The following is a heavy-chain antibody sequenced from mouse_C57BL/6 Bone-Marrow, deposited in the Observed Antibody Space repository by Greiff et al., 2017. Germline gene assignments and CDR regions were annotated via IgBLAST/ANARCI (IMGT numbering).Heavy chain of an antibody. J-gene: IGHJ2*01. CDR2: IYPRDGST. CDR3: AFYGTDY. Sequence: QVQLKQSGPELVKPGASVKLSCKASGYTFTGYDINWVKQRPGQGLEWIGWIYPRDGSTKYNEKFKGKATLTVDTSSSTAYMELHSLTSEDSAVYFCAFYGTDYWGQGTTLTVSS. D-gene: IGHD1-1*02. CDR1: GYTFTGYD. V-gene: IGHV1-85*01.